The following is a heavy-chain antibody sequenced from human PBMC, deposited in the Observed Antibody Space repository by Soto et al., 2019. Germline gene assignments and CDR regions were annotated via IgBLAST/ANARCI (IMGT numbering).Heavy chain of an antibody. Sequence: SETLSLTCAVYGGSFSGYYWSWIRQPPGKGLEWIGEINHSGSTNYNPSLKSRVTISVDTSKNQFSLKLSSVTAADTAVYYCARGKSYYQLPSQMKYGMDVWGQGTTVTVSS. CDR2: INHSGST. V-gene: IGHV4-34*01. J-gene: IGHJ6*02. D-gene: IGHD2-2*01. CDR3: ARGKSYYQLPSQMKYGMDV. CDR1: GGSFSGYY.